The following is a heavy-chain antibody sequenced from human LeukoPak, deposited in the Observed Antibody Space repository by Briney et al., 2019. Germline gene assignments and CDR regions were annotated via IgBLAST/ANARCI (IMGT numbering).Heavy chain of an antibody. CDR1: GYTFTSYG. CDR3: TKVGYSSSWYTRGSWFDP. V-gene: IGHV1-18*01. Sequence: ASVKVSCKASGYTFTSYGISWVRQAPGLGLEWMGWISAYNGNTNYAQKLQGRVTMTTDTSTSTAYMELRSLRSDDTAVYYCTKVGYSSSWYTRGSWFDPWGQGTLVTVSS. D-gene: IGHD6-13*01. CDR2: ISAYNGNT. J-gene: IGHJ5*02.